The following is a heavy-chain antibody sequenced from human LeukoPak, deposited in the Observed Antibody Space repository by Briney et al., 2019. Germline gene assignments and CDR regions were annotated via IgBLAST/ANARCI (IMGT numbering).Heavy chain of an antibody. Sequence: SETLSLTCSVSGGSISSYYWSWIRQPPGKGLEWIGYIYYSGSTNYNPSLKSRVTISVDTSKNQFSLKLSSVTAADTAVYYCAREGSSDAFDIWGQGTMVTVSS. CDR1: GGSISSYY. J-gene: IGHJ3*02. CDR2: IYYSGST. CDR3: AREGSSDAFDI. D-gene: IGHD2-2*01. V-gene: IGHV4-59*01.